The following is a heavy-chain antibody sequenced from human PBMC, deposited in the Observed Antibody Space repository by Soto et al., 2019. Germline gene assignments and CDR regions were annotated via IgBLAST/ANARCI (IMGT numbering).Heavy chain of an antibody. Sequence: EVQLLESGGGLARPGGSLRLSCVASGFIFSDYAMTWVRQAPGKGLEWVATISASGGNIEYTDSLKGRFTISRDNSKNTLYLQLNGLTADDTAVHYCAKVAGGLGYFDLWGRGTPVTVSS. J-gene: IGHJ2*01. V-gene: IGHV3-23*01. CDR2: ISASGGNI. CDR3: AKVAGGLGYFDL. CDR1: GFIFSDYA. D-gene: IGHD3-16*01.